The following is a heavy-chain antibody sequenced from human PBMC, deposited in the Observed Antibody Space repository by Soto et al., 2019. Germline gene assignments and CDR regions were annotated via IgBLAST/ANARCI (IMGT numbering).Heavy chain of an antibody. J-gene: IGHJ5*02. CDR3: ARIVVTAPWGGYNWFDP. Sequence: GGSLRLSCAASGFTFSSYSMNWVRQAPGKGLEWVSYISSSSSTIYYADSVKGRFTISRDNAKNSLYLQMNSLRAEDTAVYYWARIVVTAPWGGYNWFDPWGQGTLVTVSS. CDR2: ISSSSSTI. CDR1: GFTFSSYS. V-gene: IGHV3-48*01. D-gene: IGHD2-2*01.